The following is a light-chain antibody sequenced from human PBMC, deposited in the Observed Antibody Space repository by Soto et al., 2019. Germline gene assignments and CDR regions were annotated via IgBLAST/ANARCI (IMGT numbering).Light chain of an antibody. CDR3: QQYDYSPQT. CDR1: QSVSTN. V-gene: IGKV3-20*01. J-gene: IGKJ1*01. Sequence: EIVMTQSPATLSVSPGERATLSCRASQSVSTNLAWYQQKPGQAPRLLIYGASSRATGIPDRFSGSGSGTDFTLTISRLEPEDFAVYYCQQYDYSPQTFGQGTKVDIK. CDR2: GAS.